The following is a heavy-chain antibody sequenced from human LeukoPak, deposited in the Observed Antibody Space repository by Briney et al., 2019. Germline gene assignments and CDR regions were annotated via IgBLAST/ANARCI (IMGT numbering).Heavy chain of an antibody. V-gene: IGHV3-30*02. J-gene: IGHJ5*02. Sequence: PGRSLRLSCAASGFTFSSYGMHWVRQAPGKGLEWVAFIRYDGSNKYYADSVKGRFTISRDNSKNTLYLQMNSLRAEDTAVYYCAKEYSSSWYGVLNWFDPWGQGTLVTVSS. CDR3: AKEYSSSWYGVLNWFDP. CDR2: IRYDGSNK. CDR1: GFTFSSYG. D-gene: IGHD6-13*01.